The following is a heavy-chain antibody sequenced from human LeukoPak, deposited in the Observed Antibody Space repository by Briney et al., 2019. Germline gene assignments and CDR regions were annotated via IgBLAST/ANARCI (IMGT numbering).Heavy chain of an antibody. CDR2: IYPGDSDA. CDR3: ARRLAHCGGTDCYDTFDI. D-gene: IGHD2-21*01. V-gene: IGHV5-51*01. J-gene: IGHJ3*02. CDR1: GYSFTTSW. Sequence: GESLKISCKGSGYSFTTSWIGWVRQMPGKGLEWMGIIYPGDSDARYSPSFQGQVIISVDKSISTAYLHWSSLKASDTALYYCARRLAHCGGTDCYDTFDIWGQGTLVTVSS.